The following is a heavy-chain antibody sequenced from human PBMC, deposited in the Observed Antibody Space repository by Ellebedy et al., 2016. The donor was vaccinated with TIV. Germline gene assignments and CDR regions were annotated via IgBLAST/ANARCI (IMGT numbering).Heavy chain of an antibody. J-gene: IGHJ4*02. CDR2: ISYDGSNK. CDR3: AREEGDYDILTGYYEYYFDY. V-gene: IGHV3-30-3*01. CDR1: GYTFTSYY. D-gene: IGHD3-9*01. Sequence: SCKASGYTFTSYYMHWVRQAPGKGLAWVAVISYDGSNKYYADSVKGRFTISRDNSKNTLYLQMNSLRAEDTAVYYCAREEGDYDILTGYYEYYFDYWGQGTLVTVSS.